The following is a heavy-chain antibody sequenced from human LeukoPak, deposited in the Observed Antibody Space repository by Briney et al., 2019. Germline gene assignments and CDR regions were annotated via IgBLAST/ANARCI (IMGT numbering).Heavy chain of an antibody. J-gene: IGHJ4*02. Sequence: ASVKVSCKASGYTFTSYDINWVQQATGQGLEWMGWMNPNSGNTGYAQKFQGRVTMTRNTSISTAYMELSSLRSEGTAVYYCARGYYYDSSGYYAYYFDYWGQGTLVTVSS. D-gene: IGHD3-22*01. CDR2: MNPNSGNT. V-gene: IGHV1-8*01. CDR3: ARGYYYDSSGYYAYYFDY. CDR1: GYTFTSYD.